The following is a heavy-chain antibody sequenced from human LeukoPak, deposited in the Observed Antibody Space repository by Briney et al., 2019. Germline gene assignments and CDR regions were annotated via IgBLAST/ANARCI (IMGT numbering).Heavy chain of an antibody. CDR1: GGSISSSSYY. CDR2: IYYSGST. V-gene: IGHV4-39*01. Sequence: PSETLSLTCTVSGGSISSSSYYWGWIRQPPGKGLEWIGSIYYSGSTYYNPSLKSRVTISVDTSKNQFSLKLSSVTAADTAVYYCARQGGSYEEWFDPWGQGTLVTVSS. J-gene: IGHJ5*02. CDR3: ARQGGSYEEWFDP. D-gene: IGHD1-26*01.